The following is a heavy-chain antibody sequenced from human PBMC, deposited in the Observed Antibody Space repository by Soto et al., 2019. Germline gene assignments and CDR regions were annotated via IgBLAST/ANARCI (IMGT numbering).Heavy chain of an antibody. D-gene: IGHD2-2*01. J-gene: IGHJ5*02. Sequence: QVQLVQSGAEVKKPGASVKVSCKASGYTFTSYYMHWVGQAPGQGLEWMGIINPSGGSTSYAQKFQGRVTMTRDTSTSTVYMELSSLRSEDTAVYYCARGSIVVVPAAIGYNWFDPWGQGTLVTVSS. V-gene: IGHV1-46*01. CDR2: INPSGGST. CDR3: ARGSIVVVPAAIGYNWFDP. CDR1: GYTFTSYY.